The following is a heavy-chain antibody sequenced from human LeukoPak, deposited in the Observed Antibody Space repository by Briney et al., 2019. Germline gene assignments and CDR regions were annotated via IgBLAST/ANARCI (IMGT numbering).Heavy chain of an antibody. D-gene: IGHD5-18*01. J-gene: IGHJ3*02. CDR3: ARSTASTAFDI. CDR1: GFTFSSYS. CDR2: ISSSSSYI. Sequence: GGSLRLSCAASGFTFSSYSMNWVRQAPGKGLEWVSSISSSSSYIYSADSVKGRFTISRDNAKNSLYLQMNSLRAEDTAVYYCARSTASTAFDIWGQGTMVTVSS. V-gene: IGHV3-21*01.